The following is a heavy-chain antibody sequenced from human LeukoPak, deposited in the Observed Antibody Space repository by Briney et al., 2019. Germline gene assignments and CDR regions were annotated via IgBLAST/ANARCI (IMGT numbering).Heavy chain of an antibody. V-gene: IGHV3-23*01. D-gene: IGHD2-2*01. CDR1: GFTFSSYA. CDR3: AKGSSTSCYYGHFDY. J-gene: IGHJ4*02. Sequence: GGSLRLSCAASGFTFSSYAMSWVVQAPGKGLEWVSAISGSGGSTYYADSVKGRFTISRDNSKNTLYLQMNSLRAEDTAVYYCAKGSSTSCYYGHFDYWGQGTLVTVSS. CDR2: ISGSGGST.